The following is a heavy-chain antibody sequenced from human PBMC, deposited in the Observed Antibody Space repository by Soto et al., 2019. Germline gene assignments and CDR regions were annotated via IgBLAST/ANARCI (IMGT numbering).Heavy chain of an antibody. J-gene: IGHJ6*02. D-gene: IGHD3-22*01. CDR1: GYTFTSYD. V-gene: IGHV1-8*01. CDR2: MNPNSGNT. CDR3: AREYYDSSAQGTYYYGMDV. Sequence: QVQLVQSGAEVKKPGASVKVSCKASGYTFTSYDINWVRQATGQGLEWMGWMNPNSGNTGDAQKFQGRVTMTRNTSISTAYMELSSLRSEDTAVYYCAREYYDSSAQGTYYYGMDVWGQGTTVTVSS.